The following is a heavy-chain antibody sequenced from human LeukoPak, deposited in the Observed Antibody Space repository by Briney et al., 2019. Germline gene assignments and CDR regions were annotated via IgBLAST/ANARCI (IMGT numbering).Heavy chain of an antibody. D-gene: IGHD6-19*01. CDR1: GSRFDDHG. CDR3: ARGNSSGWYFDD. CDR2: INWNGGST. V-gene: IGHV3-20*04. J-gene: IGHJ4*02. Sequence: PGGSLRLSCTAPGSRFDDHGMAWVRQVPGKGLEWVCGINWNGGSTGYAVSVKGRFTISRDNAKNSLYLQMNSLRADDTALYYCARGNSSGWYFDDWGQGTLVTVSS.